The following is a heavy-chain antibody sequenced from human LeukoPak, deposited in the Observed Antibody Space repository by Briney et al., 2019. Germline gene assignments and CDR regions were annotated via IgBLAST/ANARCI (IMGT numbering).Heavy chain of an antibody. D-gene: IGHD6-19*01. CDR1: GYSFPNYW. Sequence: GESLKISCKSSGYSFPNYWIGWVRQRPGKGLEWMGIIFPGNSDVKYSPSFQGQVSISADKSITTAYLQWSSLKASDTAMYYCARHLALAGSYYEMDVWAQGTTVTVSS. CDR3: ARHLALAGSYYEMDV. CDR2: IFPGNSDV. V-gene: IGHV5-51*01. J-gene: IGHJ6*02.